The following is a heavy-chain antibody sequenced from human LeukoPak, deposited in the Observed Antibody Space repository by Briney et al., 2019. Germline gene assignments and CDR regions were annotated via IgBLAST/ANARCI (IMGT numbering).Heavy chain of an antibody. Sequence: SETLSLTCTVSGYSISSGYYWGWIRQPPGKGLEWIGSIYHSGSTYYNPSLKSRVTISVDTSKNQFSLKLSSVTAADTAVYYCARENSSSWFDAFDIWGQGTMVTVSS. CDR3: ARENSSSWFDAFDI. V-gene: IGHV4-38-2*02. CDR1: GYSISSGYY. J-gene: IGHJ3*02. D-gene: IGHD6-13*01. CDR2: IYHSGST.